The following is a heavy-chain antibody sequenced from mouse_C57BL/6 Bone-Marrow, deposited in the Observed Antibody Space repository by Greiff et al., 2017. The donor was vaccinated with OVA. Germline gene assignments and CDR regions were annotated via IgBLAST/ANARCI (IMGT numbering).Heavy chain of an antibody. CDR1: GYTFTDYN. J-gene: IGHJ3*01. Sequence: EVQLQQSGPELVKPGASVKMSCKASGYTFTDYNMHWVKQSHGKSLEWIGYINPNNGGTSYNPKFKGKATLTVNKSSSTAYMELRSLTSEDSAVYYCATPYYGSSWAWFAYGGQGTLVTVSA. V-gene: IGHV1-22*01. CDR3: ATPYYGSSWAWFAY. D-gene: IGHD1-1*01. CDR2: INPNNGGT.